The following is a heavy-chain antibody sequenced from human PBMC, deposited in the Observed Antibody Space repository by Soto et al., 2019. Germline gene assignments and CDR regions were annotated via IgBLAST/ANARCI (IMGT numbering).Heavy chain of an antibody. CDR2: INAGNGNT. J-gene: IGHJ4*02. V-gene: IGHV1-3*01. Sequence: ASVKVSCTASGYTFTSYAMHWVRQAPGQRLEWMGWINAGNGNTKYSQKFQGRVTITRDTSASTAYMELSSLRSEDTAVYYCARGTSYSSGWYPPRYWGQGTLVTVSS. CDR1: GYTFTSYA. D-gene: IGHD6-19*01. CDR3: ARGTSYSSGWYPPRY.